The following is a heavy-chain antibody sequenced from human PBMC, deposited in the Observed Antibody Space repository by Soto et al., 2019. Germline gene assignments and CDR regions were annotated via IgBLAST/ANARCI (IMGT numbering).Heavy chain of an antibody. V-gene: IGHV2-70*20. Sequence: SGPTLVNPTQTLTLTCTFSGFSLTTSGMCVSWARQTPGKALEWLALIDWAGDKYYTTSLRTRLTISKGTSRNQVVLTKTDMDPGDTATYYCVRTAYTFGWSRYLGMDVSGQGITVTVSS. CDR2: IDWAGDK. CDR3: VRTAYTFGWSRYLGMDV. CDR1: GFSLTTSGMC. J-gene: IGHJ6*02. D-gene: IGHD3-16*01.